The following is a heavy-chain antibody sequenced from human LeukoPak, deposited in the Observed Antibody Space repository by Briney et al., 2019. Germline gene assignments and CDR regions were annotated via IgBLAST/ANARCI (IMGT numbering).Heavy chain of an antibody. CDR3: VRVPLYSYGAFDY. V-gene: IGHV1-3*01. CDR1: GYTFTSYA. D-gene: IGHD5-18*01. CDR2: INAGNGNT. J-gene: IGHJ4*02. Sequence: GASVKVSCKASGYTFTSYAMHWVRQAPGQRLEWMGWINAGNGNTKYSQKFQGRVTITADKSTSTAYMELSSLRSEDTAVYYCVRVPLYSYGAFDYWGQGTLVTVSS.